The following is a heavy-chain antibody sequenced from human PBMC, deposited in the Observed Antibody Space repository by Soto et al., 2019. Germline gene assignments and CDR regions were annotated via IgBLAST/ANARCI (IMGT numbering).Heavy chain of an antibody. V-gene: IGHV3-7*01. D-gene: IGHD2-15*01. J-gene: IGHJ5*02. CDR3: ARDRGLGGECFGTCYSSYFDP. CDR1: GFTFSTYW. Sequence: EVQLVESGGGLVQPGGSLRLSCAASGFTFSTYWMSWVRQAPGKGLEWVANIKEDGSAKSYVDSVKGRFTISRDNAKNSLYLQMNNLRAEDTAVYHCARDRGLGGECFGTCYSSYFDPWGQGTLVTVSS. CDR2: IKEDGSAK.